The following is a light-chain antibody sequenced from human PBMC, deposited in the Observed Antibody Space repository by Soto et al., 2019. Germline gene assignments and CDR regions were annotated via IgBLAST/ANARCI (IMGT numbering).Light chain of an antibody. J-gene: IGLJ2*01. Sequence: QSVLTQPASVSASPGQSITISCTGTSSDIGGYNFVSWYQQHPGKAPKLLIYDVSNRHSGVPARFSGSKSGNTASLTISGLQAEDEADYYCSSYTTSSTRVFGGGTKLTVL. CDR1: SSDIGGYNF. CDR2: DVS. CDR3: SSYTTSSTRV. V-gene: IGLV2-14*03.